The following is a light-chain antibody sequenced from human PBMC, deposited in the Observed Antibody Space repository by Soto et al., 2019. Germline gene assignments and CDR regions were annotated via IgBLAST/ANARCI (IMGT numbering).Light chain of an antibody. V-gene: IGKV3-20*01. CDR1: QSLSNSY. CDR2: GAS. Sequence: EIVLTQSPGTLSLSPGERATLSCRASQSLSNSYLAWYQQKPGQAPRLLIYGASSRATGIPDRFSGSGSGTDFTLTISRLEPEDFAVYYCQQYGSSSITFGQGTRLEIK. CDR3: QQYGSSSIT. J-gene: IGKJ5*01.